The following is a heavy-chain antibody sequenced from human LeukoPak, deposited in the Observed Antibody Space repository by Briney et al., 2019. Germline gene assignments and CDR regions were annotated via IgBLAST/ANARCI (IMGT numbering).Heavy chain of an antibody. Sequence: SVKVSCKASGGTFISYAISWVRQAPGQGLEWMGGIIPIFGTANYAQKFQGRVTITTDKSTSTAYMELSSLRSEDTAVYYCARAHLRYGADKSAFDYWGQGTLVTVSS. J-gene: IGHJ4*02. CDR3: ARAHLRYGADKSAFDY. CDR1: GGTFISYA. D-gene: IGHD4/OR15-4a*01. V-gene: IGHV1-69*05. CDR2: IIPIFGTA.